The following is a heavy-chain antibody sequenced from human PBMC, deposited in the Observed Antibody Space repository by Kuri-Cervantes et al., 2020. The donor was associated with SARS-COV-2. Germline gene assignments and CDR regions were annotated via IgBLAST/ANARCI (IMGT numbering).Heavy chain of an antibody. Sequence: GESLKISCAASGFTFSSYDMHWVRQATGKGLEWVSAIGTAGDPYYQGSVKGRFTISRENAKNSLYLQMNSLRAGDTAVYYCGRRGYDFWSGFPDYWGHGNLVNGAS. CDR2: IGTAGDP. D-gene: IGHD3-3*01. CDR3: GRRGYDFWSGFPDY. CDR1: GFTFSSYD. V-gene: IGHV3-13*05. J-gene: IGHJ4*01.